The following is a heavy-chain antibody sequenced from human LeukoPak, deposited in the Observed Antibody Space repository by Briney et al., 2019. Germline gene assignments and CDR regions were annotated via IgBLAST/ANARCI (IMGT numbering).Heavy chain of an antibody. CDR1: GYTLTELS. CDR2: FDPEDGET. Sequence: GASVKVSCKVSGYTLTELSMHWVRQAPGKGLEWMGGFDPEDGETIYAQKFQGRVTMTEDTSTDTAYMELSSLRSEDTAVYYCATTDTVTTWRVGTDNWFDPWGQGTLVTVSS. CDR3: ATTDTVTTWRVGTDNWFDP. J-gene: IGHJ5*02. V-gene: IGHV1-24*01. D-gene: IGHD4-17*01.